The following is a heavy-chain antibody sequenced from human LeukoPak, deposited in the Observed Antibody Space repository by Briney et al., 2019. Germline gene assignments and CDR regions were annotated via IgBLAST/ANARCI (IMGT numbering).Heavy chain of an antibody. J-gene: IGHJ4*02. CDR1: GGSISSHY. D-gene: IGHD3-9*01. V-gene: IGHV4-59*11. Sequence: SETLSLTCTVSGGSISSHYWSWIRQPPGKGLEWIGYIYYSGSTNYNPSLKSRVTISVDTSKKQFSLKLSSVTAADAAVYYWARGGLRYFEHTFDYWGQGTLVTVSS. CDR2: IYYSGST. CDR3: ARGGLRYFEHTFDY.